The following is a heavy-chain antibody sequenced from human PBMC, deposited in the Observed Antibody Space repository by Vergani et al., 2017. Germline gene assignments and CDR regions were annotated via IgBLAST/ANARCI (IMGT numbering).Heavy chain of an antibody. Sequence: QVQLHQWGAGVVKPSGTLSLTCAVFGASFSSFYWSWIRQPPGKGLEWVGDINNYGHTYYNPSLEIRVTVSRDPAKNQFSLKFMSVTAADTAMYYCAVRPRVNLVWGEIVTKRTFDYWSQGSLVTVSS. CDR3: AVRPRVNLVWGEIVTKRTFDY. J-gene: IGHJ4*02. CDR2: INNYGHT. V-gene: IGHV4-34*01. D-gene: IGHD3-10*01. CDR1: GASFSSFY.